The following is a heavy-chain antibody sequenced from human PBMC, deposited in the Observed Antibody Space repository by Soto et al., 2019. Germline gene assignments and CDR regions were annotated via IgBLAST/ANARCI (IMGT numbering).Heavy chain of an antibody. D-gene: IGHD3-10*01. Sequence: QVQLRESGPGLVKPSGTLSLTCAVSGDAISSSYWWNWVRQSPGRGLEWTGEIFHIGSTNYNPSLKGRLTMSVDKTKNHFSLTLTSVTAADTAVYFCARGPIRGVQYYFDLWGPGTLVAVSS. CDR3: ARGPIRGVQYYFDL. CDR2: IFHIGST. J-gene: IGHJ4*02. CDR1: GDAISSSYW. V-gene: IGHV4-4*02.